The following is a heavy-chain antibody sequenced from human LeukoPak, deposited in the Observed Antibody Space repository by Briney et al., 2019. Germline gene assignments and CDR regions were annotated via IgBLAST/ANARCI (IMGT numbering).Heavy chain of an antibody. Sequence: SETLSLTCTVSVYSISSGYYWGWIRQPPGKGLEWIGSIYHSGSTYDDPSLKSRVTISVDTSKNQFSLKLNSVTAADTAVYYCARVASSGYWHYFDSWGQETLVTVSS. CDR1: VYSISSGYY. J-gene: IGHJ4*02. CDR2: IYHSGST. D-gene: IGHD3-22*01. V-gene: IGHV4-38-2*02. CDR3: ARVASSGYWHYFDS.